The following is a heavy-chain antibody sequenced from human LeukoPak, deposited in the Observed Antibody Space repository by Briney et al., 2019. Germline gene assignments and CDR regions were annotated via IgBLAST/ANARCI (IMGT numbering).Heavy chain of an antibody. J-gene: IGHJ4*02. D-gene: IGHD3-22*01. CDR1: GFTFSSYA. CDR2: ISGSGGST. Sequence: GGSLRLSCAASGFTFSSYAMSWVRQAPGKGLEWVSAISGSGGSTYYADSVKGRFTISRDNSKNTLYLQMNSLRAGDTAVYYCARVFPDNYDSSGYLDYWGQGTLVTVSS. CDR3: ARVFPDNYDSSGYLDY. V-gene: IGHV3-23*01.